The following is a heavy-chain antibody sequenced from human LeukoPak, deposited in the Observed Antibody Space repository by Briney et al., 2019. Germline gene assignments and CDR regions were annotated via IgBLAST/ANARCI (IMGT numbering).Heavy chain of an antibody. CDR1: GFTVSSNY. CDR2: IYSGGST. Sequence: SGGSLRLSCAASGFTVSSNYMSWVRQAPGKGLEWVSVIYSGGSTYYADSVKGRFTISRDNSKNTLYLQMNSLRAEDTAVYYCAKDREGVRGETWFDPWGQGTLVTVSS. CDR3: AKDREGVRGETWFDP. J-gene: IGHJ5*02. V-gene: IGHV3-53*01. D-gene: IGHD3-10*01.